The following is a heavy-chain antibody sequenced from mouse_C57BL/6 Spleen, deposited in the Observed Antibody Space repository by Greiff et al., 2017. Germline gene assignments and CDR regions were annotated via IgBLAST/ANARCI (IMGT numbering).Heavy chain of an antibody. Sequence: QVQLQQSGAELVRPGTSVKVSCKASGYAFTNYLIEWVKQRPGQGLEWIGVINPGSGGTNYNEKFKGKATLTADKSSSTAYMQLSSLTSEDSAVYFCASAYYSNYDYWGQGTTLTVSS. J-gene: IGHJ2*01. CDR2: INPGSGGT. D-gene: IGHD2-5*01. CDR1: GYAFTNYL. V-gene: IGHV1-54*01. CDR3: ASAYYSNYDY.